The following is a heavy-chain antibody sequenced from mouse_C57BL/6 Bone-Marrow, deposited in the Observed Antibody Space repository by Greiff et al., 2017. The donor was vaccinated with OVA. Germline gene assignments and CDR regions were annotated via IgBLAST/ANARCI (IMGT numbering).Heavy chain of an antibody. CDR1: GYTFTSYW. J-gene: IGHJ3*01. V-gene: IGHV1-69*01. Sequence: VQLQQPGAELVMPGASVKLSCKASGYTFTSYWMHWVKQRPGQGLEWIGEIDPSDSYTNYNQKFKGKSTLTVDKSSSTAYMQLSSLTSEDSAVYYCARSGTTGAYWGQGTLVTVSA. D-gene: IGHD1-1*01. CDR2: IDPSDSYT. CDR3: ARSGTTGAY.